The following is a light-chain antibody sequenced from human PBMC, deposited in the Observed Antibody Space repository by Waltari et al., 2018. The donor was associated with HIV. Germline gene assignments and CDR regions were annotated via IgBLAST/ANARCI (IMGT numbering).Light chain of an antibody. CDR3: QQDYSTPWT. V-gene: IGKV4-1*01. CDR2: WAS. CDR1: QSVLYSSNNKNY. Sequence: DIVMTQSPDSLAVSLGERATINCKSSQSVLYSSNNKNYLAWYQQKPGQPPKLLIYWASTRESGVPDRFSGSGCGTDFTLTISSLQAEDVAVYYCQQDYSTPWTFGQGTKVEIK. J-gene: IGKJ1*01.